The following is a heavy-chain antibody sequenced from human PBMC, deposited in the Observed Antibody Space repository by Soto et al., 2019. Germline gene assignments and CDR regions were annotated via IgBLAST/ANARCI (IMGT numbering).Heavy chain of an antibody. Sequence: QVQLVQSGAEVKKPGSSVKVSCKASGGTFSSYAISWVRQAPGQGLEWMGGIIPIFGTANYAQKFQGRVTITADESTSTAYMELSSLRSEDTAVYYCARDRRYDSSGYYQDWYHYWGQGTLVTVSS. CDR3: ARDRRYDSSGYYQDWYHY. D-gene: IGHD3-22*01. CDR2: IIPIFGTA. J-gene: IGHJ4*02. CDR1: GGTFSSYA. V-gene: IGHV1-69*01.